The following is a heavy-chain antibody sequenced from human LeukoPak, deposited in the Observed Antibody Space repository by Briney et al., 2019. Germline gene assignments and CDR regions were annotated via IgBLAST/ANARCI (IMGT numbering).Heavy chain of an antibody. V-gene: IGHV4-31*03. CDR2: IYYSGST. Sequence: SETLCLTCTVSGGSISSGGYYWSWIRQHPGKGLEWIGYIYYSGSTYYNPSLKSRVTISVDTSKNQFSLKLSSVTAADTAVYYCARVLHSGYDSYYFDYWGQGTLVTVSS. CDR1: GGSISSGGYY. CDR3: ARVLHSGYDSYYFDY. J-gene: IGHJ4*02. D-gene: IGHD5-12*01.